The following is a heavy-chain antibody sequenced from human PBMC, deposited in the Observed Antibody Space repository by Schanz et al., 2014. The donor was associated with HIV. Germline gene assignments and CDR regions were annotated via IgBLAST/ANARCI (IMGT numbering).Heavy chain of an antibody. CDR2: ISPSSSTT. D-gene: IGHD5-18*01. Sequence: VQLVESGGGLVQPGRSLRLSCAASGFTFGDNYMTWIRQAPGKGLEWVSTISPSSSTTSYADSVKGRFTISRDNAKNSLYLQMNSLRAEDTAVYYCARPVDTAMVPKLAFDYWGQGTLVTVSS. J-gene: IGHJ4*02. CDR1: GFTFGDNY. CDR3: ARPVDTAMVPKLAFDY. V-gene: IGHV3-11*04.